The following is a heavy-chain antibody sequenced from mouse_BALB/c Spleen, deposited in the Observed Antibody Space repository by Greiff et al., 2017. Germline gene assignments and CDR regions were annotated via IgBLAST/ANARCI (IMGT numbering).Heavy chain of an antibody. CDR1: GYTFTSYW. D-gene: IGHD1-2*01. V-gene: IGHV1-7*01. Sequence: QVQLKESGAELAKPGASVKMSCKASGYTFTSYWMHWVKQRPGQGLEWIGYINPSTGYTEYKQKFKDKATLTADKSSSTAYMQLSSLTSEDSAVYYCARGTTADAMDYGGQGTSVTVSS. CDR2: INPSTGYT. J-gene: IGHJ4*01. CDR3: ARGTTADAMDY.